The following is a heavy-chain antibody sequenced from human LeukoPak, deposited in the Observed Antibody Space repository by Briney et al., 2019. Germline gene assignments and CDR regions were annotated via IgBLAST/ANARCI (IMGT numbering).Heavy chain of an antibody. CDR3: AKDLSSAITSALVLDV. V-gene: IGHV3-9*01. J-gene: IGHJ6*02. Sequence: SLRLSCAASGFTFDDYAMHWVRQAPGKGLEWVSGISWNSGTIRYADSVKGRFTISRDNAKNSLYLQMNSLRPEDTALYYCAKDLSSAITSALVLDVWGQGTTVTAS. CDR2: ISWNSGTI. D-gene: IGHD3-22*01. CDR1: GFTFDDYA.